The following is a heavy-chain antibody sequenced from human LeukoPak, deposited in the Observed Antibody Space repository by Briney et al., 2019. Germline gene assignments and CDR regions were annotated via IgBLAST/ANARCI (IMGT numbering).Heavy chain of an antibody. D-gene: IGHD2-15*01. V-gene: IGHV4-4*07. J-gene: IGHJ3*02. Sequence: SETLSLTCSVSGDSISNYYWSWIRQPAGKGLEWIGRIYTSGSTNYNPSLKSRVTMSVDTSKNQFSLRLRSVTAADTAVYYCARDPSHHSGTFDIWGQGTMVTVSS. CDR2: IYTSGST. CDR3: ARDPSHHSGTFDI. CDR1: GDSISNYY.